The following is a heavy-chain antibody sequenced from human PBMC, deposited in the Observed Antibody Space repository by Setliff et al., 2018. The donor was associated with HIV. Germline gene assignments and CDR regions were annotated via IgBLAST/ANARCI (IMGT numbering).Heavy chain of an antibody. Sequence: SETLSLTCTVSVGSMSTYYWSWIRQPPGKVLEWIGYIYTSGSTNYNPSLRSRVTISVDTSKNHFSLRLSSVSAADTAVYYCARKGKVGGWFDAWGQGNLVTVSS. CDR3: ARKGKVGGWFDA. J-gene: IGHJ5*02. V-gene: IGHV4-4*08. CDR2: IYTSGST. D-gene: IGHD3-16*01. CDR1: VGSMSTYY.